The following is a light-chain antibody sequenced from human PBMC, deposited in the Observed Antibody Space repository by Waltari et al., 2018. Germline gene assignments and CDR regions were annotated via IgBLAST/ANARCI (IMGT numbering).Light chain of an antibody. CDR3: QAWHRNTVI. CDR2: QDS. V-gene: IGLV3-1*01. J-gene: IGLJ2*01. Sequence: SYELPQPPSVSVSPGQTASVTCFGAVLDPQYTSWYHHKPGQSPVLIIYQDSKRPSGTPARFSGSKSGNTATLTISGTQAVDEAAYYCQAWHRNTVIFGGGTELTVL. CDR1: VLDPQY.